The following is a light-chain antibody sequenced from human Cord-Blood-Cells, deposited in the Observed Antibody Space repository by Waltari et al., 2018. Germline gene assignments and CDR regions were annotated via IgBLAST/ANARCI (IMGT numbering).Light chain of an antibody. CDR1: QGISSY. CDR3: QQYYSYPLYT. CDR2: AAS. V-gene: IGKV1-8*01. J-gene: IGKJ2*01. Sequence: AIRMTQSPSSLSASTGDRVTITCRASQGISSYLAWYQQKPGKAPKLLIYAASTVQIGVPSRFSGSGSGTDFTLTISCLQSDDFATYYCQQYYSYPLYTFGQGTKLEIK.